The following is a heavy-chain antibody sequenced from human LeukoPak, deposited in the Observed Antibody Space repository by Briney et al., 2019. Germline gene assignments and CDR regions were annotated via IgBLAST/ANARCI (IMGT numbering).Heavy chain of an antibody. CDR3: AVCGYSGDQFDY. V-gene: IGHV3-7*01. CDR2: IKQDGSEK. CDR1: GFTFSSNR. J-gene: IGHJ4*02. Sequence: GGSLRLSCAASGFTFSSNRMSWVRQAPGKGLEWVANIKQDGSEKYYVDSVKGRFTISRDNAKNSLYLQMNSLRVEDTAVYYCAVCGYSGDQFDYWGQGTLVTVSS. D-gene: IGHD5-12*01.